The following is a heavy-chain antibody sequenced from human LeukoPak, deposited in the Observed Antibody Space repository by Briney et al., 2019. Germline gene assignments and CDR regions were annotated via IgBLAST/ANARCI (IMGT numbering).Heavy chain of an antibody. J-gene: IGHJ4*02. CDR1: GFTFDDYA. Sequence: PGRSLRLSCAASGFTFDDYAMHWVRQAPGKGLEWVPGISWNSGSIGYADSVKGRFTISRDNAKNSLYLQMNSLRAEDTALYYCVRSPARDSSSGYSADYWGQGTLVTVSS. CDR2: ISWNSGSI. D-gene: IGHD3-22*01. CDR3: VRSPARDSSSGYSADY. V-gene: IGHV3-9*01.